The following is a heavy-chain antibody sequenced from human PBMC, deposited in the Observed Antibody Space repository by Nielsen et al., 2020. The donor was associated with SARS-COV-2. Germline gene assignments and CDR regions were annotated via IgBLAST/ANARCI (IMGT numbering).Heavy chain of an antibody. V-gene: IGHV5-10-1*01. CDR3: ARWVGSSGWIKSPGT. CDR1: GYSFTSYW. CDR2: IDPSDSYT. J-gene: IGHJ5*02. D-gene: IGHD6-19*01. Sequence: GESLKISCKGSGYSFTSYWISWVRQMPGKGLEWMGRIDPSDSYTNYSPSFQGHVTISADKSISTAYLQWSSLKASDTAMYYCARWVGSSGWIKSPGTWGQGTLVTVSS.